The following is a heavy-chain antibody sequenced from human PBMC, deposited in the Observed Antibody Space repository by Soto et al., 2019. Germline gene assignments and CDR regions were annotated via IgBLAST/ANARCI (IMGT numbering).Heavy chain of an antibody. CDR2: INPSGGST. Sequence: ASVKVSCKASGYTFTSYYMHWGRQAPGQGLEGMGIINPSGGSTSYAQKFQGRVTMTRDTSTSTVYMELSSLRSEDTAVYYCARSYYDFWSGYYHYYFDYWGQGTLVTVSS. D-gene: IGHD3-3*01. CDR3: ARSYYDFWSGYYHYYFDY. V-gene: IGHV1-46*03. CDR1: GYTFTSYY. J-gene: IGHJ4*02.